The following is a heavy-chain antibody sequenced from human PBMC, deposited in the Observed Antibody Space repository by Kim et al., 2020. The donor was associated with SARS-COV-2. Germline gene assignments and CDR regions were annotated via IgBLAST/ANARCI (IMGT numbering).Heavy chain of an antibody. J-gene: IGHJ6*02. CDR1: GYTFTSYA. D-gene: IGHD2-2*01. CDR2: INACSGNT. Sequence: ASVKVSCKASGYTFTSYAMHWVCQAPGQRLEWMGWINACSGNTKYSQKFQGRVTITRDTSASTAYMELSSLRSEDTAVYYCARDQGIYCSSTSCRYGMDVWGQGTRVTVSS. V-gene: IGHV1-3*01. CDR3: ARDQGIYCSSTSCRYGMDV.